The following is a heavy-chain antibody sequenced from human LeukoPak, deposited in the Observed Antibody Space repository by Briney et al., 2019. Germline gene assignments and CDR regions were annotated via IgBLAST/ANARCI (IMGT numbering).Heavy chain of an antibody. J-gene: IGHJ4*02. CDR2: IYYSGST. D-gene: IGHD6-19*01. CDR1: GGSISSSSYY. Sequence: PSETLSLTCAVSGGSISSSSYYWGWIRQPPGKGLEWIGSIYYSGSTYYNPSLKSRVTISVDTSKNQFSLRLSSVTAADTAVFYCARHGWAYNSEYYFDHWGPGTLDTVSS. CDR3: ARHGWAYNSEYYFDH. V-gene: IGHV4-39*01.